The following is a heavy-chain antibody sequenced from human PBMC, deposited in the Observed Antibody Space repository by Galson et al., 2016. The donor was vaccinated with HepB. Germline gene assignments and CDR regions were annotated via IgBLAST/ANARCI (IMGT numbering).Heavy chain of an antibody. CDR1: GDSLSELS. CDR2: TVAEDGEP. J-gene: IGHJ3*01. D-gene: IGHD3-3*01. V-gene: IGHV1-24*01. CDR3: ATDRAEAALEAFDL. Sequence: SVKVSCKVSGDSLSELSMHWVRPAPGKGLEYMGITVAEDGEPFYAEKFQGRVTMMEDTSTDTAYLELRSLRAEATAVYYCATDRAEAALEAFDLWGQGTMVTVSS.